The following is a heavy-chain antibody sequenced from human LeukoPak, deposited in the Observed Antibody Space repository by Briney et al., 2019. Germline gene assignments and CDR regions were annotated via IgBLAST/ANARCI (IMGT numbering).Heavy chain of an antibody. CDR1: GFTFSSYA. CDR2: ISGSGGST. Sequence: PGGSLRLSCAASGFTFSSYAMSWVRQAPGKGLEWVSAISGSGGSTYYADSVKGRFTISRDNSKNTLYLQMNSLRAEDTAVYYCAKVLGSGWYEDYFDYWGQGTLVTVSS. D-gene: IGHD6-19*01. V-gene: IGHV3-23*01. J-gene: IGHJ4*02. CDR3: AKVLGSGWYEDYFDY.